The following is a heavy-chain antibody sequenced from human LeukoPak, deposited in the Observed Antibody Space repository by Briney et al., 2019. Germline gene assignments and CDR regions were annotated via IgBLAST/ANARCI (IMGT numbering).Heavy chain of an antibody. V-gene: IGHV3-23*01. CDR3: ATRYSYGSYYFDY. Sequence: GGSLRLSCAASGFTFSTYAMSWVRQAAGKGLEWVSAISGSGGTTYYADSVKGRFTISRDNSKNTLYLQMNSLRVEDTAVYYCATRYSYGSYYFDYWGQGTLVTVSS. CDR2: ISGSGGTT. D-gene: IGHD5-18*01. CDR1: GFTFSTYA. J-gene: IGHJ4*02.